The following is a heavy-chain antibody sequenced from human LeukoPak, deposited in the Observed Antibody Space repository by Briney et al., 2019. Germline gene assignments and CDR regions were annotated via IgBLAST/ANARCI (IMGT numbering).Heavy chain of an antibody. Sequence: SETLPLTCTVSGAYIGTYYWSWIRQPPPQGLERIGYISQNEYTLYTPSLKSRVTISRETSENQFSLILSSVTAAGTAVYYCTRHDVVPVIGHGMGDWGQGTTVTV. J-gene: IGHJ6*02. D-gene: IGHD2-2*01. V-gene: IGHV4-59*08. CDR3: TRHDVVPVIGHGMGD. CDR2: ISQNEYT. CDR1: GAYIGTYY.